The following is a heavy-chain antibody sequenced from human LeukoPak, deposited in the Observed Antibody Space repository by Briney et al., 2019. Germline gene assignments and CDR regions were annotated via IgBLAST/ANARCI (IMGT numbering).Heavy chain of an antibody. CDR3: ARAYDSSLYYTLIVDY. J-gene: IGHJ4*02. CDR1: GGSFSGYY. Sequence: MPSETLSLTCAVYGGSFSGYYWNWIRQTPGKGLEWIGHISDSGSATYNPSLRSRVTISVDTSNNQVSLRLSSVTAADTAVYYCARAYDSSLYYTLIVDYWGQGTLVTVSS. CDR2: ISDSGSA. V-gene: IGHV4-59*01. D-gene: IGHD3-22*01.